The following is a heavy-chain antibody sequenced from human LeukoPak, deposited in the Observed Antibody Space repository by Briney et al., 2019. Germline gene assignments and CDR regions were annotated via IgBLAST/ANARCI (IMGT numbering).Heavy chain of an antibody. J-gene: IGHJ6*03. CDR2: IKPNSGGT. V-gene: IGHV1-2*02. CDR1: GYTFTGYY. D-gene: IGHD3-10*01. CDR3: ARVTGNYYGSGTAPYYYYYMDV. Sequence: ASVKVSCKASGYTFTGYYIHWVRQAPGQGLEWMGWIKPNSGGTNYAQKLQGRVTMTTDTSTSTAYMELRSLRSDDTAVYYCARVTGNYYGSGTAPYYYYYMDVWGKGTTVTISS.